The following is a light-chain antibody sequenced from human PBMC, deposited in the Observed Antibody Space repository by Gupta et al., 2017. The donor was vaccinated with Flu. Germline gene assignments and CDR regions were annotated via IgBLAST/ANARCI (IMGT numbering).Light chain of an antibody. J-gene: IGLJ3*02. CDR1: SSDIGGYNR. CDR2: EVS. V-gene: IGLV2-14*01. CDR3: SSYTRSTTSIIAWV. Sequence: QSALTQPAPVSGSLGQSITLSCTGTSSDIGGYNRVSWYQQHPGKAPKLIIYEVSNRPSGLSDRFSGSRSGNTASLTISGLQADDEADYYCSSYTRSTTSIIAWVFGGGTRLTVL.